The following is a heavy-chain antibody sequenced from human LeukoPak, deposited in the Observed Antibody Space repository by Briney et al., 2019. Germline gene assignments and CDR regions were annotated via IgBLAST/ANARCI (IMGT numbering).Heavy chain of an antibody. V-gene: IGHV1-2*02. CDR2: INPNSGGT. J-gene: IGHJ4*02. CDR1: GYTFTGFY. D-gene: IGHD6-13*01. Sequence: ASVKVSCKASGYTFTGFYIHWVRQAPGQGLEWMGWINPNSGGTKYAQRFQGRVTMTRDTSISTAYMELSRLRSDDTAVYYCAREDSSSPFDYWGQGTLVTVSS. CDR3: AREDSSSPFDY.